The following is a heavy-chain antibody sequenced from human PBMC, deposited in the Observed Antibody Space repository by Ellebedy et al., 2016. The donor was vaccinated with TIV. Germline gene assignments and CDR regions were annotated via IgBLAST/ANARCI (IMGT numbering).Heavy chain of an antibody. V-gene: IGHV3-30*02. Sequence: GESLKISCAASGFTFHSYGMHWVRQAPGKGLEWVTFIRYDGSDKYYADSVKGRFTVSRDNSKNTLTLQMNSPRPEDTAVYYCAKVLFAFGEFESPFVPWGQGTLVIVSS. J-gene: IGHJ5*02. CDR2: IRYDGSDK. D-gene: IGHD3-10*01. CDR1: GFTFHSYG. CDR3: AKVLFAFGEFESPFVP.